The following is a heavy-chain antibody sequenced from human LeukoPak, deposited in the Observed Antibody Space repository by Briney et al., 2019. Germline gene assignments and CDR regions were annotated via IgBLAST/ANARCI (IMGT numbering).Heavy chain of an antibody. CDR2: ISYDGSNK. Sequence: GGSLRLSCAASGFTFSSYAMHWVRQAPGKGLEWVAVISYDGSNKYYADSVKGRFTISRENSKNSLYLQMNSLRVEDTAVYYCARDITGTSGNFDYWGRGTLVTVSS. V-gene: IGHV3-30*04. D-gene: IGHD1-20*01. CDR3: ARDITGTSGNFDY. J-gene: IGHJ4*02. CDR1: GFTFSSYA.